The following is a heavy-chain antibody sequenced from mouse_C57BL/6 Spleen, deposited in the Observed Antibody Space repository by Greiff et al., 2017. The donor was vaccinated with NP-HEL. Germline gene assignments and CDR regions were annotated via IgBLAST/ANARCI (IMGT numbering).Heavy chain of an antibody. CDR2: IYPRSSNT. D-gene: IGHD1-1*01. J-gene: IGHJ4*01. CDR3: ARSMNYGSSPSYAMDY. V-gene: IGHV1-81*01. Sequence: QVQLQQSGAELARPGASVKLSCKASGYTFTSYGISWVKQRTGQGLEWIGEIYPRSSNTYYNEKFKGKATLTADKSSSTAYMELRSLTSEDSAVYFCARSMNYGSSPSYAMDYWGQGTSVTVSS. CDR1: GYTFTSYG.